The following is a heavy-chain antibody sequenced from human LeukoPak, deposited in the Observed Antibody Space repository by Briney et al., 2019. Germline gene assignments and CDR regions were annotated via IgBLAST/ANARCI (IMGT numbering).Heavy chain of an antibody. J-gene: IGHJ4*02. Sequence: SETLSLTCTVSGGSVSSFYWSWIRQPPGKGLEWIGYIYYSGSTNYNPSLKSRVTISVDTSKNQFSLKLSSVTAADTAVYYCAGQDIVATIFEYWGQGTLVTVSS. CDR3: AGQDIVATIFEY. CDR2: IYYSGST. V-gene: IGHV4-59*02. D-gene: IGHD5-12*01. CDR1: GGSVSSFY.